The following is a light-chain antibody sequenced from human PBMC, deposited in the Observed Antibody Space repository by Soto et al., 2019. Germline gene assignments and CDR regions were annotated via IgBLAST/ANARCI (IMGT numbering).Light chain of an antibody. CDR3: QQYGSSPWT. CDR1: QSVSSSY. J-gene: IGKJ1*01. CDR2: GAS. Sequence: IVLTQSPGALSLSPGERATLSCRASQSVSSSYLAWYQQKPGQAPRLLIYGASSRATGIPDRFSGSGSGTDFTLTISRLEPEDFAVYYCQQYGSSPWTFAQRAKV. V-gene: IGKV3-20*01.